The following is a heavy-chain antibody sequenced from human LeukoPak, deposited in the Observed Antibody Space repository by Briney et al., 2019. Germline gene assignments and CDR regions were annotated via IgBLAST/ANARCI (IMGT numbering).Heavy chain of an antibody. D-gene: IGHD3-10*01. J-gene: IGHJ4*02. CDR3: ARDRGITMVRGVYWGFDY. CDR1: GYTLTSYG. Sequence: ASVKVSCKASGYTLTSYGISWVRQAPGQGLEWMGCISAYNGDTNHAQKLQGRVTITADESTSTAYMELSSLRSEDTAVYYCARDRGITMVRGVYWGFDYWGQGTLVTVSS. CDR2: ISAYNGDT. V-gene: IGHV1-18*01.